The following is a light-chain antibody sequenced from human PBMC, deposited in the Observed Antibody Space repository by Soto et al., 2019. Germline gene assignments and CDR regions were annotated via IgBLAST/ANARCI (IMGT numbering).Light chain of an antibody. CDR2: GAS. J-gene: IGKJ1*01. V-gene: IGKV3-15*01. Sequence: TQSPSIVSPSGGDRATXSCRASQSVSNNYLAWSQQKPGDAPRLLIYGASTRATGIPARFSVSRSGTEFTLTTSSLQSQDFAVYFCHQYNKCPPTFGQGTKVE. CDR1: QSVSNN. CDR3: HQYNKCPPT.